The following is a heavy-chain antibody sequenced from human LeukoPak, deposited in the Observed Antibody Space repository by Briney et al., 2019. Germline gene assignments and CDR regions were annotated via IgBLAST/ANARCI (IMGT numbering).Heavy chain of an antibody. J-gene: IGHJ3*02. CDR1: GGSINSDDQF. CDR3: AKILGDDLFDAFDI. Sequence: SETLSLTCTVSGGSINSDDQFWGWIRQTPGKGLEWIGTISYRGSTYYNPSLKSRVTISQDMSKNYVSLRLTSVIVADMAVYYRAKILGDDLFDAFDIWGQGRLVSVSS. CDR2: ISYRGST. D-gene: IGHD3-3*01. V-gene: IGHV4-39*02.